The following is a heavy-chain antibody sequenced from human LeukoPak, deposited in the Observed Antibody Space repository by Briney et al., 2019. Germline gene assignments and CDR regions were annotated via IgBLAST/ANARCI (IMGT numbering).Heavy chain of an antibody. D-gene: IGHD1-7*01. J-gene: IGHJ6*03. CDR3: AKVGTTFYYYFMDV. V-gene: IGHV3-23*01. CDR2: LTGTDGST. Sequence: GGSLRLSCTASGFTFSNYAMTWVRQAPGKGLEWVASLTGTDGSTYYADSVKGRFTIFRDNSKNSLYLQMNSLRADDTALYYCAKVGTTFYYYFMDVWGKGTTVTVSS. CDR1: GFTFSNYA.